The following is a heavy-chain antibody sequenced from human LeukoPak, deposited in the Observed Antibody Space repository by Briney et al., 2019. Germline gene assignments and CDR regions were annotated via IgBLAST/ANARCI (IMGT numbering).Heavy chain of an antibody. Sequence: GRSLRLSCAASGFTFSGSAMHWVRQASGKGLEWVGRIRSKANSYATAYAASVKGRFTISRDDSKNTAYLQMNSLKTEDTAVYYCTRQGGLYYDSSGNYWGQGTLVTVSS. J-gene: IGHJ4*02. V-gene: IGHV3-73*01. CDR1: GFTFSGSA. CDR2: IRSKANSYAT. CDR3: TRQGGLYYDSSGNY. D-gene: IGHD3-22*01.